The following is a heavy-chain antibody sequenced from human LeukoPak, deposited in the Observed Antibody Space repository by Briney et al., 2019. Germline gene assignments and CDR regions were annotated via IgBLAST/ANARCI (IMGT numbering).Heavy chain of an antibody. CDR1: GFTFSDYF. CDR3: VRGYNGFDS. CDR2: SRNRANGYTT. Sequence: GGSLRLSCAASGFTFSDYFMDWVRQAPGRGLEWVARSRNRANGYTTEYPASVEDRFTISRDVSRNLLYPQMNSLKAEDTAVYYCVRGYNGFDSWGQGTLVTVSS. J-gene: IGHJ4*02. D-gene: IGHD2-8*01. V-gene: IGHV3-72*01.